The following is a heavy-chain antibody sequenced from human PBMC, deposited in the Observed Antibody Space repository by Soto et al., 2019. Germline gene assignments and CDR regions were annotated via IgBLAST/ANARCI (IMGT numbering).Heavy chain of an antibody. CDR2: TYYRSKWYN. D-gene: IGHD2-2*01. V-gene: IGHV6-1*01. Sequence: SQTLSLTCAISGDSVSSNSAAWNWIRQSPSRGLEWLGRTYYRSKWYNDYAVSVKSRITINPDTSKNQFSLQLKSVTPEDTAVYYCERARGYCSSTSCYPRRVFDYWGQGTLVTVSS. CDR3: ERARGYCSSTSCYPRRVFDY. CDR1: GDSVSSNSAA. J-gene: IGHJ4*02.